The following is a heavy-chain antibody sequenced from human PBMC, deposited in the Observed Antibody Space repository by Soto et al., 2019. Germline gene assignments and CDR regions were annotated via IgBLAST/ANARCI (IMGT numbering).Heavy chain of an antibody. Sequence: QVQLQESGPGLVKPSDTLSLTCAVSGYSISSSNWWGWIRQPPGKGLEWFGYIYYIGTTYSNPSLKSSVTMSVDTSKNQFSLTLTSVTAVDTAVYYCARREIQGPIDYWGQGTLVTVSS. CDR2: IYYIGTT. V-gene: IGHV4-28*01. D-gene: IGHD1-26*01. CDR1: GYSISSSNW. J-gene: IGHJ4*02. CDR3: ARREIQGPIDY.